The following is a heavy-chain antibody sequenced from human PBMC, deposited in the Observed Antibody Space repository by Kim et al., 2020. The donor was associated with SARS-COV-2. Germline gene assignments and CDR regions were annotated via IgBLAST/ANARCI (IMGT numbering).Heavy chain of an antibody. CDR2: IWYDGSNK. D-gene: IGHD3-22*01. CDR3: ARNRYYYDSSGYYEESYYYGMDV. J-gene: IGHJ6*02. V-gene: IGHV3-33*01. CDR1: GFTFSSYG. Sequence: GGSLRLSCAASGFTFSSYGMHWVRQAPGKGLEWVAVIWYDGSNKYYADSVKGRFTISRDNSKNTLYLQMNSLRAEDTAVYYCARNRYYYDSSGYYEESYYYGMDVWGHGTTVTVSS.